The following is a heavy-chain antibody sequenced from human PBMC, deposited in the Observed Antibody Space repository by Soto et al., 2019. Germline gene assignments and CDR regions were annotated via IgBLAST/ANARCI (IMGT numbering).Heavy chain of an antibody. V-gene: IGHV4-30-4*01. J-gene: IGHJ6*02. CDR3: ARETGTRYYYYGMDV. CDR1: GGSISSGDYY. CDR2: IYYSGST. D-gene: IGHD1-7*01. Sequence: QVQLQESGPGLVKPSQTLSLTCTVSGGSISSGDYYWSWIRQPPGKGLEWIGYIYYSGSTYYTPSLKSRVTISVDTSKNQFSLKLSSVTAADTAVYYCARETGTRYYYYGMDVWGQGTTVTVSS.